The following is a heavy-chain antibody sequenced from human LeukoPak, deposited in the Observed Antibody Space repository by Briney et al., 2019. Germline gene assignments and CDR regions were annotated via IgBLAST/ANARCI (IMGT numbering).Heavy chain of an antibody. CDR2: INHSGST. CDR1: GGSFSGYY. CDR3: AVYCSGGSCLNLFDY. J-gene: IGHJ4*02. D-gene: IGHD2-15*01. Sequence: SETLSLTCAVYGGSFSGYYWSWVRQPPGKGLEWIGEINHSGSTNYNTSLKSRVTISVDTSKNQFSLKLSSVTAADTAVYYCAVYCSGGSCLNLFDYWGQGTLVTVSS. V-gene: IGHV4-34*01.